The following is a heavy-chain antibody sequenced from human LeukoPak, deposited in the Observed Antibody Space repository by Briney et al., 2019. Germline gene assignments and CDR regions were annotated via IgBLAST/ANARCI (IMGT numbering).Heavy chain of an antibody. CDR1: GGSISSGGYS. V-gene: IGHV4-30-2*01. J-gene: IGHJ5*02. D-gene: IGHD3-10*01. CDR3: ARGDYYGSGSYRDWFDP. Sequence: PSETLSLTCAVSGGSISSGGYSWSWIRQPPGKGLEWIGYIYHSGSTYYNPSLKSRVTISVDRSKNQFSLKLSSMTAADTAVYYCARGDYYGSGSYRDWFDPWGQGTLLTVSS. CDR2: IYHSGST.